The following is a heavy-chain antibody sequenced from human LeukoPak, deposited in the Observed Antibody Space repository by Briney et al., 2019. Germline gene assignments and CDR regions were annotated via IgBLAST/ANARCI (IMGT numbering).Heavy chain of an antibody. V-gene: IGHV3-23*01. Sequence: GGSLRLSCAASGFTFSSYAMSWVRQAPGKGLEWVSTISSGGGSTYYADSVKGRFTISRDNSKNTLYLQMDSLRAEDTAVYYCAKGGYCSSTSCLMDVWGKGTTVTVSS. CDR3: AKGGYCSSTSCLMDV. D-gene: IGHD2-2*01. CDR2: ISSGGGST. J-gene: IGHJ6*03. CDR1: GFTFSSYA.